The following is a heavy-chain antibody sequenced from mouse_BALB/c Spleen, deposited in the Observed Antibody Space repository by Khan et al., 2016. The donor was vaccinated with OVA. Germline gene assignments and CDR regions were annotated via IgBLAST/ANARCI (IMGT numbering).Heavy chain of an antibody. CDR2: IWSDGST. D-gene: IGHD2-10*01. CDR3: ARQPYYHYNIMDY. V-gene: IGHV2-6-1*01. CDR1: GFSLTNYG. Sequence: QVQLKQSGPGLVAPSQSLSITCTISGFSLTNYGVHWIRQPPGKGLEWLVVIWSDGSTTYNSALKSRLTITKDNSKSQVFLQMNSLQTDDTAIYFCARQPYYHYNIMDYWGRGTSVTVSS. J-gene: IGHJ4*01.